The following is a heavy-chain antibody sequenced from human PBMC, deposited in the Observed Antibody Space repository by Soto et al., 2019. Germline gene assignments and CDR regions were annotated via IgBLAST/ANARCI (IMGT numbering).Heavy chain of an antibody. D-gene: IGHD6-13*01. Sequence: ASVKVSCKASGYTFTSYDINLVRQATGQGLEWMGWMNPNSGNTGYAQKFQGRVTMTRNTSISTAYMELSSLRSEDTAVYYCARGVRKQLVNLLDYWGQGTLVTVSS. V-gene: IGHV1-8*01. CDR2: MNPNSGNT. CDR1: GYTFTSYD. J-gene: IGHJ4*02. CDR3: ARGVRKQLVNLLDY.